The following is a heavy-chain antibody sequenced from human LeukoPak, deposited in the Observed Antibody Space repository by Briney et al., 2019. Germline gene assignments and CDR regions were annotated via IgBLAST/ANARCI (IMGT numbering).Heavy chain of an antibody. J-gene: IGHJ6*03. V-gene: IGHV1-2*02. D-gene: IGHD1-26*01. CDR3: AREPDLIVGATDYYYYYYMDV. CDR1: GYTFTGYY. Sequence: GASVKVSCKASGYTFTGYYMHWVRQAPGQGLEWMGWINPNSGGTNYAQTFKGRVTMTRETSISTAYMELSRLRSDDTAVYYCAREPDLIVGATDYYYYYYMDVWGKGTTVTVSS. CDR2: INPNSGGT.